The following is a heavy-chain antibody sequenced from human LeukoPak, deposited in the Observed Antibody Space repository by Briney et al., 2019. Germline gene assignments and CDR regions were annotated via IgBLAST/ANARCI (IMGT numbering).Heavy chain of an antibody. CDR1: GFTFSNYA. D-gene: IGHD5-24*01. CDR3: ARDRPGDGYNSD. Sequence: GGSPRLSCAASGFTFSNYAMSWVRQAPGKGLEWVSTISESGGNTYYADSMKGRFTISRDNSKNTLYLQMNSLRAEDTAVYYCARDRPGDGYNSDWGQGTLVTVSS. V-gene: IGHV3-23*01. J-gene: IGHJ4*01. CDR2: ISESGGNT.